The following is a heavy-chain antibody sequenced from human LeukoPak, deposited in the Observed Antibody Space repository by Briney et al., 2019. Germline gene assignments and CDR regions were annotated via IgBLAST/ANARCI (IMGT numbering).Heavy chain of an antibody. V-gene: IGHV1-24*01. D-gene: IGHD1-26*01. J-gene: IGHJ4*02. CDR1: GYTLTELS. CDR3: ATPRDSGSYRDY. CDR2: FDPEDGET. Sequence: ASVKVSCRVSGYTLTELSMHWVRQAPGKGLEWMGGFDPEDGETIYAQKFQGRVTMTEDTSTDTAYMELSSLRSEDTAVYYCATPRDSGSYRDYWGQGTLVTVSS.